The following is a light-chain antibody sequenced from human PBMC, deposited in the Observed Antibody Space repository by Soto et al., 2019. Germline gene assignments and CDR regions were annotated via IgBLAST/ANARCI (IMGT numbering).Light chain of an antibody. CDR2: EGT. CDR1: SSDVGRYNL. CDR3: CSYAGSGTL. J-gene: IGLJ2*01. V-gene: IGLV2-23*01. Sequence: QSALTQPASVSGSPGQSITISCTGTSSDVGRYNLVSWYQQHPGKAPKLMIYEGTKRPSGVSNRFSGSKSGNTASLTISGLQAEDEADYYCCSYAGSGTLFGGGTKVTVL.